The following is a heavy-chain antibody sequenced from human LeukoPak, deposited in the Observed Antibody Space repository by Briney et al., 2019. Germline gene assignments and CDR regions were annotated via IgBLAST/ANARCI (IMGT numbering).Heavy chain of an antibody. CDR2: IFSHGET. CDR1: GFTVDNNY. CDR3: ARDPPAVSINTYA. Sequence: GGSLRLSCAASGFTVDNNYMNWVRQAPGKGLEWVSLIFSHGETSYADSVKGRFTISRDNSKNTLYLQMNGLRVEDTAVYYCARDPPAVSINTYAWGQGTLVTVSS. D-gene: IGHD2-8*01. V-gene: IGHV3-66*01. J-gene: IGHJ4*02.